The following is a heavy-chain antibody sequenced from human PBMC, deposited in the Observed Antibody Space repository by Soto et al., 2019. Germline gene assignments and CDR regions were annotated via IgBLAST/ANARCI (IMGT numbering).Heavy chain of an antibody. D-gene: IGHD6-13*01. V-gene: IGHV3-9*01. CDR2: ISWNSGSI. CDR3: AKDLSRIAAAGPRDY. CDR1: GFTFDDYA. Sequence: EVQLVESGGGLVQPGRSLRLSCAASGFTFDDYAMHWVRQAPGKGLEWVSGISWNSGSIGYADSVKGRFTISRDNAKNSLYLQMNSLRAEDTALYYCAKDLSRIAAAGPRDYCGQGSLVTVSA. J-gene: IGHJ4*02.